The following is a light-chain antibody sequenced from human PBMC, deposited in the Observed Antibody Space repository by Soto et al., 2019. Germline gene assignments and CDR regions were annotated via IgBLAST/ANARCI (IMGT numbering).Light chain of an antibody. CDR3: ATWDDSLNAGV. V-gene: IGLV1-44*01. Sequence: QSALTQPPSVSGTPGQSVTISCSGRGSNIGSNTVNWYQQLPGTAPTLLIYSSNRRPSGVPDRFSGSKSGTSASLAISGLQSEDEADYFCATWDDSLNAGVFGGGTKLTVL. J-gene: IGLJ3*02. CDR2: SSN. CDR1: GSNIGSNT.